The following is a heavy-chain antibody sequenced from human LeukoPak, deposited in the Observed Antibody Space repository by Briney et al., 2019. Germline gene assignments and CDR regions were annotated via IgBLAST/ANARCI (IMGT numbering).Heavy chain of an antibody. CDR3: ARDQSTSWYSGSDP. V-gene: IGHV1-18*01. D-gene: IGHD6-13*01. J-gene: IGHJ5*02. CDR1: GYTFTTYG. CDR2: ISPYNGNT. Sequence: ASVTVSCKTSGYTFTTYGISWVRQAPGQRLEWMVWISPYNGNTNYAQNLQGRVTMTTDTSTSTAYMELGSLRSDDTAVYYCARDQSTSWYSGSDPWGQGTLVTVSS.